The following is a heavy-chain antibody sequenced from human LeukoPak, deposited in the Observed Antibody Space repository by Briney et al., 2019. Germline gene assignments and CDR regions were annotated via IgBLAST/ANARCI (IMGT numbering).Heavy chain of an antibody. CDR3: ARRAREYSHDAFDI. D-gene: IGHD5-18*01. J-gene: IGHJ3*02. CDR1: GYTFTDYY. CDR2: INPNSRGT. V-gene: IGHV1-2*02. Sequence: GASVKVSCKASGYTFTDYYMHWVRQAPGQGLEWMGWINPNSRGTDSAQRFQGGFSMTRDTSISTAYMELSRLRSDDTAVYYCARRAREYSHDAFDIWGQGTMVTVSS.